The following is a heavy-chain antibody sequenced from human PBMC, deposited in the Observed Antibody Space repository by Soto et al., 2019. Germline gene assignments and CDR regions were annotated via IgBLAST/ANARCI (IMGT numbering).Heavy chain of an antibody. J-gene: IGHJ4*02. CDR1: GYSFTSYW. Sequence: GESLKISCKGSGYSFTSYWISWVRQMPGKGLEWMGRIDPSDSYTNYSPSFQGHVTISADKSISTAYLQWSSLKASDTAMYYCARHNEPDYYDSSGYYYLFYWGQGTLVTVSS. D-gene: IGHD3-22*01. CDR2: IDPSDSYT. CDR3: ARHNEPDYYDSSGYYYLFY. V-gene: IGHV5-10-1*01.